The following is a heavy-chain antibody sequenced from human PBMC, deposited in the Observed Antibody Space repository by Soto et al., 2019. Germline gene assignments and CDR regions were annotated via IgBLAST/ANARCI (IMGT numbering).Heavy chain of an antibody. CDR1: GYTFSNYG. Sequence: ASVKVSCKASGYTFSNYGITWVRQAPGQGLEWMGWVSAYNRNTNYAQKFEDRVTMTTDTSTSTAYMELRSLRSDDTAVYYCARDSGGVVTYGQYYYYGMDVWGQGTTVTVSS. V-gene: IGHV1-18*04. D-gene: IGHD2-15*01. J-gene: IGHJ6*02. CDR2: VSAYNRNT. CDR3: ARDSGGVVTYGQYYYYGMDV.